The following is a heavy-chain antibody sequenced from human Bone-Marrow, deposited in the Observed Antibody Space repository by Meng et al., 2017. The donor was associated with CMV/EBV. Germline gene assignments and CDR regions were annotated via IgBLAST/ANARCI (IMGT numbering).Heavy chain of an antibody. Sequence: GESLKISCAASGFTFSSYGMHWVRQAPGKGLEWVAVIWYDGSNKYYADSVKGRFTISRDNSKNTLYLQMNSLRAEDTAVYYCARGATVTDYYYYGMDVWGQGTTVTVSS. J-gene: IGHJ6*02. CDR1: GFTFSSYG. CDR2: IWYDGSNK. V-gene: IGHV3-33*01. D-gene: IGHD4-17*01. CDR3: ARGATVTDYYYYGMDV.